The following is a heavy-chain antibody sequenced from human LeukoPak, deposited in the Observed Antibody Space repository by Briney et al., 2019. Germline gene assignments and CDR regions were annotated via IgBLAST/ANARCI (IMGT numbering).Heavy chain of an antibody. Sequence: SETLSLTCAVYGGSFSGYHWTWIRQSPGKGLEWIGDINPSGSTYYNPSLKSRLTISVDTSKNQFSLKLRSVTAADTAVYYCARDYYDSITKTPAFDYWGQGTLVTVSS. V-gene: IGHV4-34*01. D-gene: IGHD3-22*01. J-gene: IGHJ4*02. CDR2: INPSGST. CDR1: GGSFSGYH. CDR3: ARDYYDSITKTPAFDY.